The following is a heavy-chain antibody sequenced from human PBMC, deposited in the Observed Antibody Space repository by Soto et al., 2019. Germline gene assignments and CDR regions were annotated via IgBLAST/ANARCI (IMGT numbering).Heavy chain of an antibody. D-gene: IGHD3-16*01. Sequence: QVQLQESGPGLVKPSETLSLTCTVSGGSISSYYWSWIRQPPGKGLEWIGYIYYSGSTNYNPSLKRRVPISVDTSKNQFSLKLSSVTAADTAVYYCARNSGFGVEPPLFDYWGQGTLVTVSS. CDR3: ARNSGFGVEPPLFDY. CDR2: IYYSGST. V-gene: IGHV4-59*01. CDR1: GGSISSYY. J-gene: IGHJ4*02.